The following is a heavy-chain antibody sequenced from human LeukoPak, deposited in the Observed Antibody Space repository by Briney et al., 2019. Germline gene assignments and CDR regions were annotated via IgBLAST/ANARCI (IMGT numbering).Heavy chain of an antibody. J-gene: IGHJ4*02. Sequence: GGSLRLSCAASGFTFSSYGMHWVRQAPGKGLEWVAVISYDGSNKYYADSVKGRFTISRDNSKNTLYLQMNSLRAEDTAVYYCARAWGGTPPFDYWGQGTLVTVSS. CDR2: ISYDGSNK. CDR1: GFTFSSYG. D-gene: IGHD1-26*01. CDR3: ARAWGGTPPFDY. V-gene: IGHV3-30*03.